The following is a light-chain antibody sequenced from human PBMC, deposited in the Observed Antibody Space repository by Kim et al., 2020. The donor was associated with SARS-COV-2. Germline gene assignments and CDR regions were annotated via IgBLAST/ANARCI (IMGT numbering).Light chain of an antibody. CDR1: SSDVGGYNY. V-gene: IGLV2-14*01. CDR2: DVS. CDR3: NSYTSSSTYV. Sequence: QSALTQPRSVSGSPGQSITISCTGTSSDVGGYNYVSWYQQHPGKAPKLMIYDVSKRPSGVSNRFSGSTSGNTASLTISGLQAEDEAEYYCNSYTSSSTYVFGTGTKVTVL. J-gene: IGLJ1*01.